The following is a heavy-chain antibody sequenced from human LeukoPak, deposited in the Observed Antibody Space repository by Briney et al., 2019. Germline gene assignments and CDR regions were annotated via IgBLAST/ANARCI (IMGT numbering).Heavy chain of an antibody. CDR2: TYYNSEWYN. CDR1: GDSVSNNDAG. J-gene: IGHJ4*02. Sequence: SQSLSLTCAISGDSVSNNDAGWNWIRQSPSRGLEWLGRTYYNSEWYNDYAVSVKSRMTINPDTSKNQFSLQLNSVTPEDTAVYYCARDDHETIGLLFWGQGTLVTVSS. D-gene: IGHD3/OR15-3a*01. CDR3: ARDDHETIGLLF. V-gene: IGHV6-1*01.